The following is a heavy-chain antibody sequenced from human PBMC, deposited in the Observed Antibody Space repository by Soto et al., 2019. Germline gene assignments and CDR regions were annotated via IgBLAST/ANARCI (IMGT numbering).Heavy chain of an antibody. Sequence: GGSLRLSCAASGFTFTNAWMSWVRQAPGKGLEWVGRIKSKTDGGTIDYAAPVKGRFTISRDDSKNTLYLQMNSLKTEDTAVYYCTTARGTYGAEYFQHWGQGTLVTVSS. CDR3: TTARGTYGAEYFQH. CDR2: IKSKTDGGTI. D-gene: IGHD4-17*01. CDR1: GFTFTNAW. V-gene: IGHV3-15*01. J-gene: IGHJ1*01.